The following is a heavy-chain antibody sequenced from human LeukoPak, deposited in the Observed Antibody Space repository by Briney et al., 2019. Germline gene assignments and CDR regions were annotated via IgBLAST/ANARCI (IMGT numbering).Heavy chain of an antibody. CDR2: FDPEDGET. CDR3: ARDNSVGDIAWWFDP. V-gene: IGHV1-24*01. CDR1: GYTLTELS. Sequence: ASVKVSCKVSGYTLTELSMHWVRHAPGKGLEWMGGFDPEDGETIYAQKFQGRVTMTEDTSTDTAYMELSSLRSEDTAVYYCARDNSVGDIAWWFDPWGQGTLVTVSS. J-gene: IGHJ5*02. D-gene: IGHD3-16*02.